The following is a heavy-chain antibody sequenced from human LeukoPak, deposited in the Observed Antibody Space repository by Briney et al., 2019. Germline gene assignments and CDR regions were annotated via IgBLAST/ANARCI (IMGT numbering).Heavy chain of an antibody. CDR3: ATRIGGGSSYYFDY. CDR2: IDTSGST. D-gene: IGHD6-6*01. V-gene: IGHV4-4*07. Sequence: SETLSLTCTVSGVSIRSYYWSWIRQPAGKGLEWIGRIDTSGSTKYNPSLKSRVTMSVDTSKNQFSLKLGSVTAADTAVYYCATRIGGGSSYYFDYWGQGTLATVSS. CDR1: GVSIRSYY. J-gene: IGHJ4*02.